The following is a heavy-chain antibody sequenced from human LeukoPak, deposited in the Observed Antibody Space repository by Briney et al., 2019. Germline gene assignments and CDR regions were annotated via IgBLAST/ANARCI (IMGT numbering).Heavy chain of an antibody. D-gene: IGHD3-10*02. Sequence: ASVKVSCKASGYTFTSYGTSWVRQAPGQGLEWMGWISAYNGNTNYAQKLQGRVTMTTDTSTSTAYMELRSLRSDDTAVYYCASLGSGSYSNWFDPWGQGTLVTVSS. CDR3: ASLGSGSYSNWFDP. CDR1: GYTFTSYG. CDR2: ISAYNGNT. J-gene: IGHJ5*02. V-gene: IGHV1-18*01.